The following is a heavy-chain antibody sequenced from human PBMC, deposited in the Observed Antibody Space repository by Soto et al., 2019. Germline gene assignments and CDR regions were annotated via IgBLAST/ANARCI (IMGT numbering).Heavy chain of an antibody. J-gene: IGHJ3*02. Sequence: GGSLRLSCAASGFTFSSYAMSWVRQAPGKGLEWVSAISGSGGSTYYADSVKGRFTISRDNSKNTLYLQMNSLRAEDTAVYYCAKDLGIVVVPAAMGAFDIWGQGTMVTVSS. CDR3: AKDLGIVVVPAAMGAFDI. V-gene: IGHV3-23*01. CDR2: ISGSGGST. CDR1: GFTFSSYA. D-gene: IGHD2-2*01.